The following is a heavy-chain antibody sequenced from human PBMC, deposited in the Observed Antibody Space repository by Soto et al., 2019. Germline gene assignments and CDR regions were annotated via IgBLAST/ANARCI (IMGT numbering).Heavy chain of an antibody. Sequence: GSLRLSCAASGFTFSTYSMNWVRQAPGKGLEWVSYISSSTTTIYYADSVKGRFTISRDNAKNSLYLQMNSLRDEDTAVYYCARGIAAAGGRHFDYWGQGTLVTVSS. J-gene: IGHJ4*02. V-gene: IGHV3-48*02. CDR1: GFTFSTYS. CDR3: ARGIAAAGGRHFDY. CDR2: ISSSTTTI. D-gene: IGHD6-13*01.